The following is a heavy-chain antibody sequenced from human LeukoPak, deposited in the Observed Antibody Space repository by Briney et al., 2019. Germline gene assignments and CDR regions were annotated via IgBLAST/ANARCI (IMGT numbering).Heavy chain of an antibody. D-gene: IGHD3-16*01. Sequence: ASVKVSCKASGYTFTSYDINWVRQATGQGLEWMGWMNPNSGNTGYAQKFQGRVTMTRNTSISTAYMELSSLRSEDTAVYYCARGLYDYDELDYWGQGTLVTVSS. CDR3: ARGLYDYDELDY. CDR2: MNPNSGNT. CDR1: GYTFTSYD. V-gene: IGHV1-8*01. J-gene: IGHJ4*02.